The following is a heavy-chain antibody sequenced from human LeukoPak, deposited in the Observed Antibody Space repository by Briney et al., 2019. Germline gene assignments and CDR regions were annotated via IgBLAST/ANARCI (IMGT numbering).Heavy chain of an antibody. CDR1: GFTFSNYA. V-gene: IGHV3-23*01. J-gene: IGHJ4*02. D-gene: IGHD3-3*01. Sequence: GGSLRLSCAASGFTFSNYAMGWVRQAPGKGLEWVSGISGSGGGKYYADSVKGRFAISRDNSKNTLYLQMKSLRAEDTAVYYCAREISIFGVDFDYWGQGTLVTVSS. CDR3: AREISIFGVDFDY. CDR2: ISGSGGGK.